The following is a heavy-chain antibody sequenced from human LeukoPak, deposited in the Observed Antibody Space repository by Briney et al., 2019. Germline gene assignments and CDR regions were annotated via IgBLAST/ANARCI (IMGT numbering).Heavy chain of an antibody. CDR1: GYNFGSYW. CDR2: IYPGDSDT. D-gene: IGHD4-23*01. Sequence: HGESLKISCKGSGYNFGSYWIGWVRQMPGKGLEWMGIIYPGDSDTRYSPSFQGQVTISADRSITTAYLQWSSLKASDTAMYYCARTATVVNHADYWAREPWSPSPQ. J-gene: IGHJ4*02. V-gene: IGHV5-51*01. CDR3: ARTATVVNHADY.